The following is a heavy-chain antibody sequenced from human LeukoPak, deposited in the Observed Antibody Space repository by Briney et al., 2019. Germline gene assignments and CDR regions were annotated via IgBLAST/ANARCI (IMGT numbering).Heavy chain of an antibody. V-gene: IGHV3-21*01. CDR3: ARGIQLWFIDY. D-gene: IGHD5-18*01. Sequence: GGSLRLSCAASGFTFSSYSMKWVRQAPGKGLEWVSSTSSSSSYIYYADSVKGRFTISRDNAKNSLYLQMNSLRAEDTAVYYCARGIQLWFIDYWGQGTLVTVSS. J-gene: IGHJ4*02. CDR2: TSSSSSYI. CDR1: GFTFSSYS.